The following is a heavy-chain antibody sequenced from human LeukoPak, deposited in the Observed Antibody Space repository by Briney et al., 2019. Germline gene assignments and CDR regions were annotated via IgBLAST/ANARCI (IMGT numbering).Heavy chain of an antibody. V-gene: IGHV1-8*03. D-gene: IGHD3-9*01. CDR3: ASGPPHYDILTGYLVADAFDI. Sequence: ASVKVSCKASGYTFTSYDIDWVRQATGQGLEWMGWMNPNSGNTGYAQKFQGRVTITADESTSTAYMELSSLRSEDTAVYYCASGPPHYDILTGYLVADAFDIWGQGTMVTVSS. J-gene: IGHJ3*02. CDR1: GYTFTSYD. CDR2: MNPNSGNT.